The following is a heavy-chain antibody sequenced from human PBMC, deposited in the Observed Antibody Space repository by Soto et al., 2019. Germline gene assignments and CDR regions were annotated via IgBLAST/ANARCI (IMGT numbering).Heavy chain of an antibody. Sequence: QITLKESGPTLVKPTQTLTLTCTFSGFSLSTTGVGVGWIRQPPGKALEWLALIYWDDDKRYNPSLNSRLTITKDTSKNQAVLAMTNMDPVDTATFYCVQSRCGGDCLQSYSSRSYYGLDVWGQGTTVTVSS. CDR2: IYWDDDK. D-gene: IGHD2-21*02. CDR1: GFSLSTTGVG. CDR3: VQSRCGGDCLQSYSSRSYYGLDV. J-gene: IGHJ6*02. V-gene: IGHV2-5*02.